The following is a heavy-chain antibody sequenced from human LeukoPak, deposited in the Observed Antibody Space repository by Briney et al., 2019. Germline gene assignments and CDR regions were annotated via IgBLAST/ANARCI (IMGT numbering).Heavy chain of an antibody. CDR3: ARAPPRYYDILTGYYIS. D-gene: IGHD3-9*01. CDR1: GFTFSSYA. J-gene: IGHJ4*02. V-gene: IGHV3-30-3*01. CDR2: ISYDGSNK. Sequence: GGSLRLSCAASGFTFSSYAMHWVRQAPGKGLEWVAVISYDGSNKYYADSVKGRFTISRDNSKNTLYLQMNSLRAEDTAVYYCARAPPRYYDILTGYYISWGQGTLVTASS.